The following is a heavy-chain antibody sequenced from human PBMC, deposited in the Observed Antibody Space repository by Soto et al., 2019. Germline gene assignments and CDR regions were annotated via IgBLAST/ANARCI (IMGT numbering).Heavy chain of an antibody. Sequence: EVQLVETGGGLIQPGGSLRLSCAASGFTVSGNYMSWVRQAPGKGLEWVSLIYSGGTTYYADSVKGRFTISRDNSKTTLYLQMNSLRAEDTAVYYCARVDYDSSGSIDYWGQGTLVTVSS. D-gene: IGHD3-22*01. CDR3: ARVDYDSSGSIDY. V-gene: IGHV3-53*02. J-gene: IGHJ4*02. CDR2: IYSGGTT. CDR1: GFTVSGNY.